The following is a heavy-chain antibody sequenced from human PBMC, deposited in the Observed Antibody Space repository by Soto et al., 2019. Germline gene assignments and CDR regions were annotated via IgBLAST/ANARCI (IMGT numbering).Heavy chain of an antibody. CDR2: ISWDGGST. J-gene: IGHJ3*02. CDR1: GFTFDDYT. Sequence: GGSLRLSCAASGFTFDDYTMHWVRQAPGKGLEWVSLISWDGGSTYYADSVKGRFTISRDNSENSLYLQMNSLRTEDTALYYCAAYYDSSGTSPDAFDIWGQGTMVTVSS. D-gene: IGHD3-22*01. CDR3: AAYYDSSGTSPDAFDI. V-gene: IGHV3-43*01.